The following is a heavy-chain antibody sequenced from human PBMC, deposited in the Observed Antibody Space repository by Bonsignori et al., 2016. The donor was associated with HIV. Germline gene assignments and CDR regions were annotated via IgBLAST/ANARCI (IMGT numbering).Heavy chain of an antibody. D-gene: IGHD2-21*01. Sequence: QVKLQESGPRLVKPSQTLSLTCTVSGDSISSANYYWVWVRQPAGKELEWIGRIYGGGTTNYNPSFKSRVTISRDASKNQFSLKLTSVTAADTAMYFCASGQIVVATYDWTAMDVWGPRGPRSPSPQ. V-gene: IGHV4-61*02. CDR2: IYGGGTT. J-gene: IGHJ6*01. CDR3: ASGQIVVATYDWTAMDV. CDR1: GDSISSANYY.